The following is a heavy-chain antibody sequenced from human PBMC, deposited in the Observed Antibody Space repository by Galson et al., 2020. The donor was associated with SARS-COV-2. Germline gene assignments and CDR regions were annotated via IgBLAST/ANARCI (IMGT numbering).Heavy chain of an antibody. Sequence: GGSLRLSCAASGFTFSDYYMSWIRQAPGKGLEWVSYISSSSSYTNYADSVKGRFTISRDNAKNSLYLQMNSLRAEDTAVYYCVAYGTVWDIDYWGQGTLVTVSS. V-gene: IGHV3-11*03. D-gene: IGHD1-26*01. CDR3: VAYGTVWDIDY. CDR2: ISSSSSYT. J-gene: IGHJ4*02. CDR1: GFTFSDYY.